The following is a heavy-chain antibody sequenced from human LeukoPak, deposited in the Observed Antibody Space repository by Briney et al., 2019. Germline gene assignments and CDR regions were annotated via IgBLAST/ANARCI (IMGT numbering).Heavy chain of an antibody. Sequence: GGSLRLSCAASGFTFSSYAMHWVRQAPGKGLEWVAVISYDGSNKYYADSVKGRFTISRDNSKNTLYLQMNSLRAEDTAVYYCAKDLGYSYGYVYYGMDVWGQGTTVTVSS. CDR2: ISYDGSNK. J-gene: IGHJ6*02. CDR3: AKDLGYSYGYVYYGMDV. D-gene: IGHD5-18*01. V-gene: IGHV3-30-3*01. CDR1: GFTFSSYA.